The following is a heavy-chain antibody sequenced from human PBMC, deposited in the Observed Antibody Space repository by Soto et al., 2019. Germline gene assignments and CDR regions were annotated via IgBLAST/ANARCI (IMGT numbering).Heavy chain of an antibody. Sequence: SQTLSLTCAITGDSVSSNSAGWSWVRQSPSRGLEWLGRTYYRSKWYYEYAVSVRGRITINPDTSKNQYSLQLNSVTPEDTAVYFCPTGDQYSGRIFDYWGQGTLVTVSS. CDR3: PTGDQYSGRIFDY. D-gene: IGHD1-26*01. CDR2: TYYRSKWYY. V-gene: IGHV6-1*01. J-gene: IGHJ4*01. CDR1: GDSVSSNSAG.